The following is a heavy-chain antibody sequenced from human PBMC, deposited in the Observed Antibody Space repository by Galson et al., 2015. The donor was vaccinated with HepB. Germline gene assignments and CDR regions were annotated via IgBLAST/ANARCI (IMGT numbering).Heavy chain of an antibody. CDR3: ARVGFFFYGMDV. CDR2: TNAGNGHT. J-gene: IGHJ6*02. Sequence: SVKVSCKASGYTFTNYAMHWVRQAPGQTLEWMGRTNAGNGHTKYSQKFQERVTITRDTSASTAYMELSSLRSEDAAVYYCARVGFFFYGMDVWGQGTTVTVSS. CDR1: GYTFTNYA. D-gene: IGHD3-10*01. V-gene: IGHV1-3*01.